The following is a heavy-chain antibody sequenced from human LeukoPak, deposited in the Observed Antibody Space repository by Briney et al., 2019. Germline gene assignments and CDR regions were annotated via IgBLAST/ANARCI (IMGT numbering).Heavy chain of an antibody. CDR1: GVSISSSNYY. CDR3: VGWQPANWFDP. J-gene: IGHJ5*02. V-gene: IGHV4-39*01. D-gene: IGHD2-15*01. Sequence: SETLSLTCTVSGVSISSSNYYWGWIRQPPGKGLEWIGSMYYSGTTYYNASLKSRVTISVDTSKNQFSLKVSSVTATDTAVYFRVGWQPANWFDPWGQGTLVTVSS. CDR2: MYYSGTT.